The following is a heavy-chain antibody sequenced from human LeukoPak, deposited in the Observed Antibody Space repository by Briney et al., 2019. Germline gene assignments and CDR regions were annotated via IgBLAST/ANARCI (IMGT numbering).Heavy chain of an antibody. CDR1: GGSITSINW. D-gene: IGHD3-22*01. Sequence: SETLSLTCVVSGGSITSINWWNWVRQPPGKGLEWIGETHHSGRNKYNPSLKSRVTISVDASKNQFSLKLNSVTAADTAVYYCASRNYYDSSGYYPFDYWGQGTLVTVSS. J-gene: IGHJ4*02. CDR3: ASRNYYDSSGYYPFDY. V-gene: IGHV4-4*02. CDR2: THHSGRN.